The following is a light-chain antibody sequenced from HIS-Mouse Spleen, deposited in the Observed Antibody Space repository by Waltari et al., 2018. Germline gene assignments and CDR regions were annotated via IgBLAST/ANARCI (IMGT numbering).Light chain of an antibody. V-gene: IGLV3-21*03. CDR3: QVWDRSSDHVV. J-gene: IGLJ2*01. CDR2: DDS. Sequence: SYVLPQPPSASVAPGTTARRTCGGNNTGSKSVAWYQQKQGQAPVRVVNDDSNRPSGNPERFSGSNAGIKATLTIGGVEAGDEADYYCQVWDRSSDHVVFGGGTKLTVL. CDR1: NTGSKS.